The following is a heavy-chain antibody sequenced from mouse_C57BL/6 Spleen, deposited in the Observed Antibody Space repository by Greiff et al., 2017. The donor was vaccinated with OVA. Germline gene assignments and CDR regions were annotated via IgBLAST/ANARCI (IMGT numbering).Heavy chain of an antibody. CDR1: GYSFTGYY. CDR2: INPSTGGT. Sequence: EVQLQQSGPELVKPGASVKISCKASGYSFTGYYMNWVKQSPEKSLEWIGEINPSTGGTTYNQKFKAKATLTVDKSSSTAYMQLKSLTSEDSAVYYCARGHYGNPYYFDYWGQGTTLTVSS. V-gene: IGHV1-42*01. J-gene: IGHJ2*01. D-gene: IGHD2-1*01. CDR3: ARGHYGNPYYFDY.